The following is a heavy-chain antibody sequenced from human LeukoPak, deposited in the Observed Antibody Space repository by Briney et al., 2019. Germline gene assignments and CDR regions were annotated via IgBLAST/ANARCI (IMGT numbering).Heavy chain of an antibody. CDR1: GFTFSSYA. CDR2: ISGSGGST. CDR3: AKGGGLGTYYFDY. J-gene: IGHJ4*02. D-gene: IGHD7-27*01. Sequence: PGGSLRLSCAASGFTFSSYAMSWVRQAPGKGLEWVSAISGSGGSTYYADSVKGRFTISRDNSKNMLYLQMNSLRAEDTAVYYCAKGGGLGTYYFDYWGQGTLVTVSS. V-gene: IGHV3-23*01.